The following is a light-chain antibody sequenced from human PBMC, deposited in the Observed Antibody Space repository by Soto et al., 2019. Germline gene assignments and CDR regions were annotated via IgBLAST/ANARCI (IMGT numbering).Light chain of an antibody. CDR1: SSNIGAGYD. Sequence: QSVLTQPPSVSGAPGQRVTISCTGISSNIGAGYDVHWYQQLPGTAPKLLIYDNSNRPSGVPDRFSGSKSGTSASLAITGLQAEDEADYYCQSYDSSLSVFGTGTKVPVL. CDR2: DNS. J-gene: IGLJ1*01. CDR3: QSYDSSLSV. V-gene: IGLV1-40*01.